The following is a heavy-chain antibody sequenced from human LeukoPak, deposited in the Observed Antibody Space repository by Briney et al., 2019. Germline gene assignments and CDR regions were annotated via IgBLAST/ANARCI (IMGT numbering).Heavy chain of an antibody. Sequence: SETLSLTCTVSGGSISSSSYYWGWIRQPPGKGLEWIGSIYYSGSTYYNPSLKSRVTISVDTSKNQSSLKLSSVTAADTAVYYCARHGLAAADIYGMDVWGQGTTVTVSS. CDR2: IYYSGST. V-gene: IGHV4-39*01. CDR3: ARHGLAAADIYGMDV. CDR1: GGSISSSSYY. D-gene: IGHD6-13*01. J-gene: IGHJ6*02.